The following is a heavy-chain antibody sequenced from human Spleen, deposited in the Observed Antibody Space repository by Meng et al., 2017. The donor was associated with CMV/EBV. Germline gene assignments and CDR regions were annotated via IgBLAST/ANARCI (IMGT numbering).Heavy chain of an antibody. Sequence: GESLKISCAASGFTVSSNYMCWVRQAPGKGLEWVSVIYSGGSTYYADSVKGRFTISRDNSKNTLYLQMNSLRAEDTAVYYCARDWRYGDDCWGQGTLVTVSS. D-gene: IGHD7-27*01. CDR2: IYSGGST. J-gene: IGHJ4*02. CDR3: ARDWRYGDDC. V-gene: IGHV3-53*01. CDR1: GFTVSSNY.